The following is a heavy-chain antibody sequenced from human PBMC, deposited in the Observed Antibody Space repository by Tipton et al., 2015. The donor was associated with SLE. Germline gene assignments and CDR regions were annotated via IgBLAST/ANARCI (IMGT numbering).Heavy chain of an antibody. CDR3: ARGGLGHSGSSALEWFQH. V-gene: IGHV4-34*01. CDR1: GGSFSGYY. D-gene: IGHD6-6*01. Sequence: TLSLTCAVCGGSFSGYYWSWIRQPPGKGLEWIGEINHSGSTNYNPSLKSRVTISVDTSKNQFSLKLSSVTAADTAVYYCARGGLGHSGSSALEWFQHWGQGTLVTVSS. J-gene: IGHJ1*01. CDR2: INHSGST.